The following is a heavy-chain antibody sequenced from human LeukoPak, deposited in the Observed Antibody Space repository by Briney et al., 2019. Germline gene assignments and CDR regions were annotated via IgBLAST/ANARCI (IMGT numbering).Heavy chain of an antibody. CDR1: GFTFSSYA. CDR2: ISGSGGST. J-gene: IGHJ4*02. D-gene: IGHD5-12*01. CDR3: AKGNTDGMVATIQYFDY. Sequence: GGSLRLSRAASGFTFSSYAMSWVRQAPGKGLEWVSAISGSGGSTYYADSVKGRFTISRDNSKNTLYLQMNSLRAEDTAVYYCAKGNTDGMVATIQYFDYWGQGTLVTVSS. V-gene: IGHV3-23*01.